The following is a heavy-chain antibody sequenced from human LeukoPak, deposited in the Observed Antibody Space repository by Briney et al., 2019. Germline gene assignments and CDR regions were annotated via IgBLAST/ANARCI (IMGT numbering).Heavy chain of an antibody. D-gene: IGHD5-18*01. CDR2: ISSSSSYI. J-gene: IGHJ4*02. CDR1: GFTFSSYS. CDR3: AKDGRGVYRYGFDY. V-gene: IGHV3-21*01. Sequence: GGSLRLSCAASGFTFSSYSMNWVRQAPGKGLEWVSSISSSSSYIYYADSVKGRFTISRDNAKNSLYLQMNSLRAEDTAVYYCAKDGRGVYRYGFDYWGQGTLVTVSS.